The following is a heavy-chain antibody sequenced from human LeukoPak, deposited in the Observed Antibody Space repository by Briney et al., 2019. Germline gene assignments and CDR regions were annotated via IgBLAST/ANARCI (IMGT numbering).Heavy chain of an antibody. CDR2: ISSSGDTI. CDR3: ARVRSSYYYESSGYYHYDAFDI. J-gene: IGHJ3*02. Sequence: GGSLRLSCAASGFTFSSYSMSWVRQAPGKGLEWVSYISSSGDTISYADSVRGRFTISGDNAKNSLYLQMNSLRAEDTAVYYCARVRSSYYYESSGYYHYDAFDIWGQGTMVTVSS. V-gene: IGHV3-48*01. CDR1: GFTFSSYS. D-gene: IGHD3-22*01.